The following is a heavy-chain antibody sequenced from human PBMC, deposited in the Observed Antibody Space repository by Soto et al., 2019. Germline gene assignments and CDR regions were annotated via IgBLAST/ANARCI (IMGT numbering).Heavy chain of an antibody. CDR1: GGSISSSNW. CDR3: ARGSGRQVYNYYGMDV. D-gene: IGHD3-10*01. V-gene: IGHV4-4*02. Sequence: PSETLSLTCAVSGGSISSSNWWSWVRQSPGKELEWIGEIYHSGSTNYNPSLKSRVTISVDKSKNQFSLKLSSVTAADTAVYYCARGSGRQVYNYYGMDVWGQGTTVTVSS. CDR2: IYHSGST. J-gene: IGHJ6*02.